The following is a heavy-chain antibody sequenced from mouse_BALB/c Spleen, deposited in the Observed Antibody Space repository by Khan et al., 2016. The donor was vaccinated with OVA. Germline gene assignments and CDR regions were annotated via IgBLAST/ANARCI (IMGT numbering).Heavy chain of an antibody. CDR1: GFSLTSHG. CDR2: IWAGGST. J-gene: IGHJ2*01. CDR3: ARNREPDYFDY. Sequence: VELVESGPGLVAPSQSLSITCTVSGFSLTSHGIHWVRQPPGKGLEWLGVIWAGGSTNYNSSLMSRLRISKDRSKSQVFLKMNSLQTDDTAMYFCARNREPDYFDYWGQGTTLTVSS. V-gene: IGHV2-9*02.